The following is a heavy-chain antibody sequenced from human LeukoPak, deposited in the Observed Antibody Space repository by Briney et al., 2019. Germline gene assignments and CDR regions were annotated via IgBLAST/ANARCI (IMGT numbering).Heavy chain of an antibody. Sequence: PETLSLTCTVSGGSISSYYWSWIRQPPGKGLEWIGYIYYSGSTNYNPSLKSRVTISVDTSKNQFSLKLSSVTTADTAVYYCASSSSNWYFDLWGRGTLVTVSS. CDR1: GGSISSYY. D-gene: IGHD6-6*01. CDR2: IYYSGST. J-gene: IGHJ2*01. CDR3: ASSSSNWYFDL. V-gene: IGHV4-59*01.